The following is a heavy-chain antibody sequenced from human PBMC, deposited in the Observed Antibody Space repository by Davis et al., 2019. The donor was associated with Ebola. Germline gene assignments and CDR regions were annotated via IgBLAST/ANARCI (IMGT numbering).Heavy chain of an antibody. D-gene: IGHD3-22*01. CDR3: ARRSPTYYYDSSGYSTYWYFDL. Sequence: GGSLRLSCAASGFTFSSYSMNWVRQAPGKGLEWVSYISSSSSTIYYADSVKGRFTISRDNAKNSLYLQMNSLRAEDTAVYYCARRSPTYYYDSSGYSTYWYFDLWGRGTLVTVSS. CDR2: ISSSSSTI. V-gene: IGHV3-48*01. CDR1: GFTFSSYS. J-gene: IGHJ2*01.